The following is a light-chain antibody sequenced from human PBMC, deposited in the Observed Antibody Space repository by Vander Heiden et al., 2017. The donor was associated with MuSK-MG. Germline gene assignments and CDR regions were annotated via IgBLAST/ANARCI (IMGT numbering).Light chain of an antibody. CDR1: RVGDKY. CDR3: QAGYSSTVV. Sequence: SYELTQPPSVSVSAGQTASITCSGDRVGDKYACWDQQKPGQFPLLVIYKGSNRSAGIPGRFSCSTSVTTATLTIGGTQARDEDDYYCQAGYSSTVVFGGGTKLTVL. J-gene: IGLJ2*01. CDR2: KGS. V-gene: IGLV3-1*01.